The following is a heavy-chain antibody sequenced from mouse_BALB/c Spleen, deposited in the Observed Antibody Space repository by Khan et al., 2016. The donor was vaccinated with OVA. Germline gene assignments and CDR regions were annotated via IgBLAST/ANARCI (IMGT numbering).Heavy chain of an antibody. J-gene: IGHJ3*01. CDR1: GYTFTDFT. Sequence: QVQLKESGAELVRPGVSVKISCKGSGYTFTDFTMHWVKQSHAMSLEWIGVISTYYGDATYNQKFKDKATMTVDKSSSTAYMELARLTSEASAIYDCTGGGGGNRFAYWGQGTLVTVSA. CDR3: TGGGGGNRFAY. CDR2: ISTYYGDA. D-gene: IGHD1-1*02. V-gene: IGHV1S137*01.